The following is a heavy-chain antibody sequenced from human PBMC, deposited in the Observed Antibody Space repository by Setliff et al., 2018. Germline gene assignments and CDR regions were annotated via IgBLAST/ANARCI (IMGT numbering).Heavy chain of an antibody. CDR1: GGSFSGYF. D-gene: IGHD2-15*01. J-gene: IGHJ4*02. Sequence: SETLSLTCAVYGGSFSGYFWSWIRQPPGRGLEWIGEINDRGSTHYNPSLKSRATISVATSRNQFSLKLTSVTAADTAVYYYATTTLGRYCFGGNCYFGYWGQGTLVTVSS. CDR3: ATTTLGRYCFGGNCYFGY. CDR2: INDRGST. V-gene: IGHV4-34*01.